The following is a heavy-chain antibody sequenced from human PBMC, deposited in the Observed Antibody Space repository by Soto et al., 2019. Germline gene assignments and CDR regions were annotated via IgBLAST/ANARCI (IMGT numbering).Heavy chain of an antibody. CDR1: GGSVSSGSYY. CDR2: IYYSGST. V-gene: IGHV4-61*01. J-gene: IGHJ6*02. CDR3: ARELYSSGWYKPYYYYYGMDV. Sequence: LSLTCTVSGGSVSSGSYYWSWIRQPPGKGLEWIGYIYYSGSTNYNPSLKSRVTISVDTSKNQFSLKLSSVTAADTAVYYCARELYSSGWYKPYYYYYGMDVWGQGTTVTVSS. D-gene: IGHD6-19*01.